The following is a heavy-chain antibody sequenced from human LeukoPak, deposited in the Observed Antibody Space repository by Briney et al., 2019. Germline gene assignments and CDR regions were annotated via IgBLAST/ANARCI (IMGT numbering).Heavy chain of an antibody. D-gene: IGHD6-13*01. CDR1: GDSISSYY. V-gene: IGHV4-4*07. Sequence: PSETLSLTCTVSGDSISSYYWSWIRQPAGKGLEWIGRIHPSGNTYYNPSLKSRVTISVDRSKNQFSLKLSSVTAADTAVYYCARGAAAAGLYFDYWGQGTLVTVSS. CDR2: IHPSGNT. J-gene: IGHJ4*02. CDR3: ARGAAAAGLYFDY.